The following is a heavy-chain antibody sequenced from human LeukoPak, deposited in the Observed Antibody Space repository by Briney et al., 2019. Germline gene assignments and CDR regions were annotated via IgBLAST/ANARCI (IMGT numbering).Heavy chain of an antibody. CDR2: IRGGDGSS. D-gene: IGHD3-9*01. CDR3: AKADGDFDWLLLSTCYYYYGMDV. CDR1: GFTFSRYA. Sequence: PGGSLRLSCAASGFTFSRYAMSWVRQAPGKGLEWVSAIRGGDGSSYYTDSVKGRFTISRDNSKNTLYLQMNSLRAEDTAVYYCAKADGDFDWLLLSTCYYYYGMDVWGQGTTVTVSS. V-gene: IGHV3-23*01. J-gene: IGHJ6*02.